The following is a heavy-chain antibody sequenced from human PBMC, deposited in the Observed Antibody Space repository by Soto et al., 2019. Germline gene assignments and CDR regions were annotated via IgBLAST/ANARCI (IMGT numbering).Heavy chain of an antibody. D-gene: IGHD5-12*01. J-gene: IGHJ4*02. CDR1: GGTFSSYP. CDR2: IIPVLGIP. V-gene: IGHV1-69*02. Sequence: QVKLVQSGAEVKKPGSSVKVSCKASGGTFSSYPISWVRQAPGQGLEWMGRIIPVLGIPNYAQKFQGRVTITADKSTSTAYMELSSRRSEDPAVYYCARALVSDYDTDYWGQGTLVTVSS. CDR3: ARALVSDYDTDY.